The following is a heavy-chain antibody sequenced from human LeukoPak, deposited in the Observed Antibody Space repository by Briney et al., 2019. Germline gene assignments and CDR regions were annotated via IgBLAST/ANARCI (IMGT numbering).Heavy chain of an antibody. V-gene: IGHV4-59*08. CDR2: IYYSETT. Sequence: SETLSLTCTVSGGSISRNYWNWIRQPPGKGLEWIGNIYYSETTNYNPSLKSRVSISVDTSKNQFSLKLSSVTAADTAVYYCATLEYSSSFDWYFDLWGRGTLVTVSS. D-gene: IGHD6-6*01. J-gene: IGHJ2*01. CDR1: GGSISRNY. CDR3: ATLEYSSSFDWYFDL.